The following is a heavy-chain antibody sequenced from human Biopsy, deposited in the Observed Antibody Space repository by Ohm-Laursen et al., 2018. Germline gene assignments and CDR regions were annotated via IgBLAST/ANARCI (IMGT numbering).Heavy chain of an antibody. Sequence: GSLRLSCAASGFTFSSYVMSWVRQAPGKGLEWVSTISGSGSTTYYADSVKGRFTISRDNSKNTLYLQMNSLRAEDTAVYYCAKDHCSGGTCYSDGLVFDFWGQGTLVTVSS. D-gene: IGHD2-15*01. J-gene: IGHJ4*02. V-gene: IGHV3-23*01. CDR2: ISGSGSTT. CDR3: AKDHCSGGTCYSDGLVFDF. CDR1: GFTFSSYV.